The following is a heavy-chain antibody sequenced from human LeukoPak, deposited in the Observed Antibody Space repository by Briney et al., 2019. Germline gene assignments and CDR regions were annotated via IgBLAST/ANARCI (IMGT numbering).Heavy chain of an antibody. D-gene: IGHD3-22*01. CDR1: GFTFSSYW. CDR2: IKSDGST. J-gene: IGHJ1*01. V-gene: IGHV3-74*01. CDR3: ARAPSEVGGYYPEYFRH. Sequence: GGSLRLSCAASGFTFSSYWMHWVRQAPGKGLVWVSRIKSDGSTNYADSVKGRFTISRDNAKNTVSLQMNSLRAEDTGVYYCARAPSEVGGYYPEYFRHWGQGTLVTVSS.